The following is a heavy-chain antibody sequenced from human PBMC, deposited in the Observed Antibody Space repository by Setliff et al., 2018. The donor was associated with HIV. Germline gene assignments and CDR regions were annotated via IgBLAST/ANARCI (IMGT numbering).Heavy chain of an antibody. D-gene: IGHD3-10*01. J-gene: IGHJ4*02. CDR2: IRSNAYGGTT. Sequence: PGGSLRLSCNASGFTFVDYAVNWVRQAPGKGLEWIGFIRSNAYGGTTQYAASVKGRFTVSRDDSRAIAYLQMNSLKTEDTAVYFCTRGLWFGELASDFWGQGALVTVSS. CDR1: GFTFVDYA. V-gene: IGHV3-49*04. CDR3: TRGLWFGELASDF.